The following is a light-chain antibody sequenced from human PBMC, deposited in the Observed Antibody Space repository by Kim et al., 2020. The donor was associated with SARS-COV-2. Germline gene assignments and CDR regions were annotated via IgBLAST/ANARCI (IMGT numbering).Light chain of an antibody. V-gene: IGLV3-21*04. Sequence: SYELTQPPSVSVAPGKTARITCGGNNIGSKSVHWYQQKPGQAPVLVIYYDSDRPSGIPERFSGSNSGNTATLTISRVEAGDEADYYCQVWDSSSALYVFG. CDR1: NIGSKS. CDR3: QVWDSSSALYV. J-gene: IGLJ1*01. CDR2: YDS.